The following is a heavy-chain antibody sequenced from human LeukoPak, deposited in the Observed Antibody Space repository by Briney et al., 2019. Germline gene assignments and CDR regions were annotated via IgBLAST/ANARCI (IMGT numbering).Heavy chain of an antibody. D-gene: IGHD3-22*01. J-gene: IGHJ3*02. CDR2: IYNTEGT. V-gene: IGHV4-59*01. CDR1: GGSISRYY. CDR3: ARDRDDYHDSSGYTRPDGFDI. Sequence: SETLSLTCTVSGGSISRYYWSWIRQSPGKGLEWIGYIYNTEGTTYNPSLKSRVTISVDTSKNQFSLKLSSVTAADTAVYYCARDRDDYHDSSGYTRPDGFDIWSQGTLVTVSS.